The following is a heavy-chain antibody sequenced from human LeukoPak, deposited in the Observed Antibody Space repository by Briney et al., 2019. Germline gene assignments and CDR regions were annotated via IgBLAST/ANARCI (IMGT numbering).Heavy chain of an antibody. CDR2: INPSGGST. J-gene: IGHJ4*02. V-gene: IGHV1-46*01. D-gene: IGHD3/OR15-3a*01. CDR3: ARDTLDHYFDY. CDR1: GYTFTGYY. Sequence: ASVKVSCKASGYTFTGYYMHWVRQAPGQGLEWMGIINPSGGSTSYAQKFQGRVTMTRDMSTSTVYMELSSLRSEDTAVYYCARDTLDHYFDYWGQGTLVTVSS.